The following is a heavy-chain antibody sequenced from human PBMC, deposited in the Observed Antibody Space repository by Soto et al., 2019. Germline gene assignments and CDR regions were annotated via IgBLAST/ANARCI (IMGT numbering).Heavy chain of an antibody. D-gene: IGHD3-3*01. J-gene: IGHJ4*02. CDR3: ARDPDYDFWSGYYRDGFDY. V-gene: IGHV1-2*04. CDR2: INPNSGGT. CDR1: GYTFTDFY. Sequence: ASVKVSCKTSGYTFTDFYMHWVRQAPGQGLEWMGWINPNSGGTKYAQNFQGWVTMTRDTSISTAYMELSRLRSDDTAVYYCARDPDYDFWSGYYRDGFDYWGQGTLVTVSS.